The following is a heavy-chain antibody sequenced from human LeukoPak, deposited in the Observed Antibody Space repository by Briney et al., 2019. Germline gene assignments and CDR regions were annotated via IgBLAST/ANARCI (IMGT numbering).Heavy chain of an antibody. CDR3: ARAISSGWYYFDY. J-gene: IGHJ4*02. Sequence: SETLSLTCAVSGGSISSGGYSWSWIRQPPGKGLEWIGYIYHSGSTYYNPSLKSRVTISVDRSKNQFSLKLSSVTAADTAVYYCARAISSGWYYFDYWGQGTLVTVSS. D-gene: IGHD6-19*01. V-gene: IGHV4-30-2*01. CDR1: GGSISSGGYS. CDR2: IYHSGST.